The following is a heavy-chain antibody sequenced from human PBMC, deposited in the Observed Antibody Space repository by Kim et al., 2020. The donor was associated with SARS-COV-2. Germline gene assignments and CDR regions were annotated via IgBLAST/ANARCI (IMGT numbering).Heavy chain of an antibody. V-gene: IGHV4-4*07. CDR3: ARRETGGNYFDY. CDR2: IYNSGST. Sequence: SETLSLTCTVSGDSISNNYWSWIRQPAGKGLEWIGRIYNSGSTNFNPSPKSRVTMSVDTSKNQFSLKLTSIIAADTAAYYCARRETGGNYFDYWGQGTLV. CDR1: GDSISNNY. J-gene: IGHJ4*02. D-gene: IGHD2-15*01.